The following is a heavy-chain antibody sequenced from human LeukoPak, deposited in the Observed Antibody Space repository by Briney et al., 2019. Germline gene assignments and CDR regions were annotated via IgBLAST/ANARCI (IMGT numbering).Heavy chain of an antibody. CDR1: GGSFSGYY. CDR2: INHSGST. CDR3: ARDKGDSSGYPYYFDY. J-gene: IGHJ4*02. V-gene: IGHV4-34*01. Sequence: SETLSLTCAVYGGSFSGYYWSWIRQPPGKGLEWIGEINHSGSTNYNPSLKSRVTISVDTSKNQFSLKLSSVTAADTAVYYCARDKGDSSGYPYYFDYWGQGTLVTVSS. D-gene: IGHD3-22*01.